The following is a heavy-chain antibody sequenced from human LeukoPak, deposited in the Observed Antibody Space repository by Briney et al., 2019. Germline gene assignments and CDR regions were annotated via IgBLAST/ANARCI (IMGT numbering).Heavy chain of an antibody. Sequence: SETLSLTCTVSGYSISSGYYWGWIRQPPGKRLEWIGSIYHSGSTYYNPSLKSRVTISVDTSKNQFSLKLSSVTAADTAVYYCARDLGILWFGEKEVDYWGQGTLVTVSS. CDR3: ARDLGILWFGEKEVDY. J-gene: IGHJ4*02. D-gene: IGHD3-10*01. CDR1: GYSISSGYY. V-gene: IGHV4-38-2*02. CDR2: IYHSGST.